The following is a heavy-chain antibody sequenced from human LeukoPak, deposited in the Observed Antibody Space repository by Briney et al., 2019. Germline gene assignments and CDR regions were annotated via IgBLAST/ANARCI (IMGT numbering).Heavy chain of an antibody. CDR2: ISSSGSTI. Sequence: GGSLRLSCAASGFTFSDYYMSWIRQAPGKGLEWVSYISSSGSTIYYADSVKGRFTISRDNAKNSLYLQMNSLRAEDTAVYYCARVDYYDSSGYYATLYYFDYWGQGTLVTVSS. CDR1: GFTFSDYY. CDR3: ARVDYYDSSGYYATLYYFDY. V-gene: IGHV3-11*04. D-gene: IGHD3-22*01. J-gene: IGHJ4*02.